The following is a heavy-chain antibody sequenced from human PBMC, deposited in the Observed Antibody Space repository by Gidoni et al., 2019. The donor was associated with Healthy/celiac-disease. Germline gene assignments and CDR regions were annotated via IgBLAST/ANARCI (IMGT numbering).Heavy chain of an antibody. J-gene: IGHJ6*02. CDR1: GCSIRSGGSY. D-gene: IGHD3-10*01. Sequence: QVQLQESGPGLVKPSQTLSLTCTVSGCSIRSGGSYWSWIRQHPGKGLEWIGYIYYSGSTYYNPSIKSRVTISVDTSKNQFSLKLSSVTAADTAVYYCAREGGYYGSGSYFGYYYGMDVWGQGTTVTVSS. V-gene: IGHV4-31*03. CDR2: IYYSGST. CDR3: AREGGYYGSGSYFGYYYGMDV.